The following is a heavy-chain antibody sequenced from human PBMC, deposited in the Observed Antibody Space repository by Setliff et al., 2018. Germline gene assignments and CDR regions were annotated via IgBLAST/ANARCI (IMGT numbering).Heavy chain of an antibody. V-gene: IGHV1-18*01. J-gene: IGHJ5*02. CDR1: GYTFRQSI. CDR3: MRLVRFCSRTVCQRTSGDEA. CDR2: IGVYSGNT. D-gene: IGHD3-3*01. Sequence: ASVKVSCKASGYTFRQSIVSWVRQAPGQGPEWLGWIGVYSGNTYSAQRFQGRVSLTTDESTNTAYLELRGLRSDDTAVYYCMRLVRFCSRTVCQRTSGDEAWGQGTLVTVS.